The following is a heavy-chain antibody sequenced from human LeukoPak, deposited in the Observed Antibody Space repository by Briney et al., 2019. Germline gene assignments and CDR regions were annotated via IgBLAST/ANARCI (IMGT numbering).Heavy chain of an antibody. J-gene: IGHJ4*02. CDR2: ISYNGSIE. Sequence: GGSLRLSCAASGFTFSTFGMHWVRQAPGKGLEWVAVISYNGSIEYFADSVKGRFTISRDNSKNTLYLQMNSLRAEDTAVYYCAREMGPVVTATLIDYWGQGTLVTVSS. CDR1: GFTFSTFG. V-gene: IGHV3-30*03. CDR3: AREMGPVVTATLIDY. D-gene: IGHD2-21*02.